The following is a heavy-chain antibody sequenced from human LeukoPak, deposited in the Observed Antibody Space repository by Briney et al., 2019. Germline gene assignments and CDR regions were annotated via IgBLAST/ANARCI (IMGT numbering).Heavy chain of an antibody. CDR3: ARDRLGTYAFDI. D-gene: IGHD3-16*01. Sequence: GGSLRLSCAASGFTFSSYTMNWVRQAPGKGLEWVSYISSSGSTIYYADSVKGRFTISRDNSKNTLYLQMNSLRAEDTAVYYCARDRLGTYAFDIWGQGTMVTVSS. V-gene: IGHV3-48*01. CDR2: ISSSGSTI. J-gene: IGHJ3*02. CDR1: GFTFSSYT.